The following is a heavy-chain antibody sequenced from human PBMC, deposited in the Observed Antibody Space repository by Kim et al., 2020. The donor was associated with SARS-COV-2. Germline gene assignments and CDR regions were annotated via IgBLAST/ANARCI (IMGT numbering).Heavy chain of an antibody. CDR3: ASVGRGYSYGYYYYYGMDV. D-gene: IGHD5-18*01. CDR2: ISSSSSYI. J-gene: IGHJ6*02. Sequence: GGSLRLSCAASGFTFSSYSMNWVRQAPGKGLEWVSSISSSSSYIYYADSVKGRFTISRDNAKNSLYLQMNSLRAEDTAVYYCASVGRGYSYGYYYYYGMDVWGQGTTVTVSS. V-gene: IGHV3-21*01. CDR1: GFTFSSYS.